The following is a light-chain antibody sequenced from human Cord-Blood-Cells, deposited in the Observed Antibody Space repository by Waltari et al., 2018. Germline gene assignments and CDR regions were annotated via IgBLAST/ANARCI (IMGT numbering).Light chain of an antibody. CDR1: SSDVGGYNY. J-gene: IGLJ2*01. CDR2: DVS. Sequence: QSALTQPASVSGSPGQSITISCTGTSSDVGGYNYVSWYQQHPGKAPKLMIYDVSKRPSGVSNRFSGSTSGNPASLTISGLQAEDEADYYCSSYTSSSTPVVFGGGTKLTVL. V-gene: IGLV2-14*01. CDR3: SSYTSSSTPVV.